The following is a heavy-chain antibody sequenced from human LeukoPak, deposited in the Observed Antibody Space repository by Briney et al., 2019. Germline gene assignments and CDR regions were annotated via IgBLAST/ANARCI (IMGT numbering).Heavy chain of an antibody. Sequence: PGGSLRLSCAASGFTFSSYGMNWVRQAPGKGLEWVSFISSSSSDIHYADSVKGRFTISRDNAKNSLYLQMNSLRAEDTAVYYCAKDDGWLVREDGFDMWGQGTMVTVSS. J-gene: IGHJ3*02. CDR3: AKDDGWLVREDGFDM. CDR2: ISSSSSDI. V-gene: IGHV3-21*01. CDR1: GFTFSSYG. D-gene: IGHD6-19*01.